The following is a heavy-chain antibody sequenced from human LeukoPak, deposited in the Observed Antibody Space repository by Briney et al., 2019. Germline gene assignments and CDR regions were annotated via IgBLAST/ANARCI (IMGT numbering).Heavy chain of an antibody. CDR2: ISINGGST. D-gene: IGHD3-10*01. V-gene: IGHV3-64D*06. J-gene: IGHJ3*02. CDR1: GFTFSSYA. Sequence: GGSLRLSCAASGFTFSSYAMHWVRQAPGKGLEYVSGISINGGSTDYADSVKGRFTISRDNSKNTVYLQMSSLRAEDTAVYYCVKESRVVRGVIMDAFDMWGQGTMVTVSS. CDR3: VKESRVVRGVIMDAFDM.